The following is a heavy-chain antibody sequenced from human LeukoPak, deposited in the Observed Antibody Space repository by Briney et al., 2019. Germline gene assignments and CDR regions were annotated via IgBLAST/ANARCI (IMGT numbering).Heavy chain of an antibody. CDR1: GYSFTSYW. J-gene: IGHJ1*01. D-gene: IGHD3-22*01. V-gene: IGHV5-10-1*01. CDR2: IDPSDSYT. CDR3: ARGSYYDSSGLH. Sequence: GESLKISCKGSGYSFTSYWISWVRQMPGQGLEWMGRIDPSDSYTNYSPSFQGHVTISADKSISTAYLQWSCLKASDTAMYYCARGSYYDSSGLHWGQGTLVTVSS.